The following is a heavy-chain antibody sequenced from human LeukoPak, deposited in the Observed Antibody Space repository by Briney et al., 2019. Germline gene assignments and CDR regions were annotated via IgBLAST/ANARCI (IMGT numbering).Heavy chain of an antibody. CDR2: IIPIFGTA. Sequence: SVKVSCKASGGTFSSYAISWVRQAPGQGLEWMGGIIPIFGTANYAQKFQGRVTITADKSTSTAYMELSSLRSEDTAVYYCASRPYFVWSRRGFDPWGQGTLVTVSS. J-gene: IGHJ5*02. CDR3: ASRPYFVWSRRGFDP. CDR1: GGTFSSYA. D-gene: IGHD3-9*01. V-gene: IGHV1-69*06.